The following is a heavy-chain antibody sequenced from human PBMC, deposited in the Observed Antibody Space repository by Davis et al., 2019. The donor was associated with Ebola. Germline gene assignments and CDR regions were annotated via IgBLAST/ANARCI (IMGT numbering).Heavy chain of an antibody. CDR3: ARGFPIANWGSDY. V-gene: IGHV4-59*01. D-gene: IGHD7-27*01. CDR1: GGSISSYY. CDR2: IYYSGST. Sequence: MPSETLSLTCTVSGGSISSYYWSWIRQPPGKGLEWIGYIYYSGSTNYNPSLKSRVTISVDTSKNQFSLKLSSVTAADTAVYYCARGFPIANWGSDYWGQGTLVTVSS. J-gene: IGHJ4*02.